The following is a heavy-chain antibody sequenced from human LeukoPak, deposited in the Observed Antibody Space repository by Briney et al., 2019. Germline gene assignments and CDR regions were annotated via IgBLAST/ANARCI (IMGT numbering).Heavy chain of an antibody. Sequence: SETLSLTCTDTGDSISSSGNFWAWIRQPPGKGLEWIGNIYYSEITYSNPSLKSRPTISVDTSKNQFSLSLSSVTAADTAVYYCARTVLAVAGTELGWFDPWGPGTLVTVSS. CDR2: IYYSEIT. D-gene: IGHD6-19*01. V-gene: IGHV4-39*07. CDR3: ARTVLAVAGTELGWFDP. CDR1: GDSISSSGNF. J-gene: IGHJ5*02.